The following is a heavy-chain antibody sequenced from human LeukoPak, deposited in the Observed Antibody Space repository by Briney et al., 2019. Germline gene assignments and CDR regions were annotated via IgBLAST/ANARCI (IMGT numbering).Heavy chain of an antibody. CDR3: ARDHGSDWHYFDY. D-gene: IGHD6-19*01. V-gene: IGHV3-48*03. CDR1: GFTFSSYE. CDR2: ISSSGNTI. Sequence: GGSLRLSCAASGFTFSSYEMNWVRQAPGKGLEWVSYISSSGNTIYCADSGKGRFTISRDNAKNSLYIQMNSLRAEDTAVYYCARDHGSDWHYFDYWGQGTLVTVSS. J-gene: IGHJ4*02.